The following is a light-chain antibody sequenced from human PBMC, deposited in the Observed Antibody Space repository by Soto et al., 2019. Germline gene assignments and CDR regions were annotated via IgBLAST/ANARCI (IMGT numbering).Light chain of an antibody. CDR3: QQYNNWPRT. CDR2: AAS. CDR1: QSVSSN. J-gene: IGKJ1*01. Sequence: EIVMTQSPATLSVSPGERATLSCRASQSVSSNLAWYQQKPGQAPRLLIYAASTRATGIPASFSGSGSGTEFILTISSLRSEDFAVYYCQQYNNWPRTFGQGTKVEIK. V-gene: IGKV3-15*01.